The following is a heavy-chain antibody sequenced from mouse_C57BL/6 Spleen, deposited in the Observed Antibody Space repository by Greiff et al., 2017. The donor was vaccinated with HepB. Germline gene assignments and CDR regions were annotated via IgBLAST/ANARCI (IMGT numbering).Heavy chain of an antibody. CDR1: GYTFTSYW. D-gene: IGHD2-4*01. Sequence: VQLQQPGAELVKPGASVKLSCKASGYTFTSYWMHWVKQRPGRGLEWIGRIDPNSGGTKYNEKFKSKATLTVDKPSSTAYMQLSSRTSEDSAVYYCAKGGDDYDGYYYAMDYWGQGTSVTVSS. V-gene: IGHV1-72*01. CDR2: IDPNSGGT. CDR3: AKGGDDYDGYYYAMDY. J-gene: IGHJ4*01.